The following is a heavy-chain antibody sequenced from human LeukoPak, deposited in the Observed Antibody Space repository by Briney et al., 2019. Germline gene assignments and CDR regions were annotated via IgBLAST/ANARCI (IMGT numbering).Heavy chain of an antibody. CDR3: ARDSTRLVGATTTAAY. D-gene: IGHD1-26*01. Sequence: SETLSLTCTVSGGSISSSSYYWGWIRQPPGKGLEWIGSLDYSGTTYYNPSLQSRVTISVETSKSQFSLKLSSVTAADTAVYYCARDSTRLVGATTTAAYWGQGTLVTVSS. CDR2: LDYSGTT. J-gene: IGHJ4*02. CDR1: GGSISSSSYY. V-gene: IGHV4-39*02.